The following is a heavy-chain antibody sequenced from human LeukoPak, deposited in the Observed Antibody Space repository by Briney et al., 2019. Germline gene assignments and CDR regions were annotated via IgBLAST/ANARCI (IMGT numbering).Heavy chain of an antibody. CDR2: IYYSGST. CDR3: ARPLMQWLNPFDY. Sequence: PSETLSLTCTVSGGYISSYYWSWIRQPPGKGLEWIGSIYYSGSTYYNPSLKSRVTISVDTSKNQFSLKLSSVTAADTAVYYCARPLMQWLNPFDYWGQGTLVTVSS. CDR1: GGYISSYY. D-gene: IGHD6-19*01. V-gene: IGHV4-39*01. J-gene: IGHJ4*02.